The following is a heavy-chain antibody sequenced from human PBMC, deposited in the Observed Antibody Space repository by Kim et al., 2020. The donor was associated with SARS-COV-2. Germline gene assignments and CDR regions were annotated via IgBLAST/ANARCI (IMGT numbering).Heavy chain of an antibody. V-gene: IGHV4-34*01. CDR1: GGSFSGYY. CDR3: ARMYYDFWSGYYNNYYYG. Sequence: SETLSLTCAVYGGSFSGYYWSWIRQPPGKGLEWIGEINHSGSTNYNPSLKSRVTISVDTSKNQFSLKLSSVTAADTAVYYCARMYYDFWSGYYNNYYYG. J-gene: IGHJ6*01. D-gene: IGHD3-3*01. CDR2: INHSGST.